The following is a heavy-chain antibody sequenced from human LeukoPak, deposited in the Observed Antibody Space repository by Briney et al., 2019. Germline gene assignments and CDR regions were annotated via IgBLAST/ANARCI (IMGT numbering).Heavy chain of an antibody. V-gene: IGHV4-61*02. CDR1: GGSISSGSYY. Sequence: PSETLSLTCTVSGGSISSGSYYWSWIRQPAGKGLEWIGRIYTSGSTNYNPSLKSRVTISVDTSKNQFSLKLSSVTAADTAVYYCARVPSITIFGVVTSIYYFDYWGQGTLVTVSS. CDR3: ARVPSITIFGVVTSIYYFDY. J-gene: IGHJ4*02. D-gene: IGHD3-3*01. CDR2: IYTSGST.